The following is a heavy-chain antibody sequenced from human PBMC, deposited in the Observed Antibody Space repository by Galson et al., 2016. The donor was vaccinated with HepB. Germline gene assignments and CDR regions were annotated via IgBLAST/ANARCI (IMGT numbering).Heavy chain of an antibody. CDR3: ARDLSGPDY. V-gene: IGHV3-74*01. CDR2: IEGDGSRP. CDR1: GFTFRNHQ. J-gene: IGHJ4*02. Sequence: SLRLSCAVSGFTFRNHQMHWVRQVPGKGLVWVSRIEGDGSRPIYADSVKGRFTTSRDNAENTLYLKMNNLRAEDTAVYYCARDLSGPDYWGQGTLVTVSS.